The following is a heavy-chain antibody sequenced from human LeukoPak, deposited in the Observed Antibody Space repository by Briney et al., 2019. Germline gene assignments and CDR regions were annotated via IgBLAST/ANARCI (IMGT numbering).Heavy chain of an antibody. D-gene: IGHD3-10*01. V-gene: IGHV4-61*01. CDR3: ARLEITYYYGSGSSNRAEYFQH. Sequence: SETLSLTCTVSGGSVSSSSYYWSWIRQPPGKGLEWIGYIYYSGSTNYNPSLKSRVTISVDTSKNQFSLKLSSVTAADTAVYYCARLEITYYYGSGSSNRAEYFQHWGQGTLVTVSS. CDR1: GGSVSSSSYY. J-gene: IGHJ1*01. CDR2: IYYSGST.